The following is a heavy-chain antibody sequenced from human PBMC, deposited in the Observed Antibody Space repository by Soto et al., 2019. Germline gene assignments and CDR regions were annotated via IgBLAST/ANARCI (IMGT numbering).Heavy chain of an antibody. Sequence: SETLSLTCTVSGGSISSYYWSWIRQPPGKGLEWIGYIYYSGSTNYNPSLKSRVTISVDTSKNQFSLKLSSVTAADTAVYYCARAGYSSSWYFFDYWGQGTLVTVSS. CDR1: GGSISSYY. CDR3: ARAGYSSSWYFFDY. CDR2: IYYSGST. D-gene: IGHD6-13*01. V-gene: IGHV4-59*01. J-gene: IGHJ4*02.